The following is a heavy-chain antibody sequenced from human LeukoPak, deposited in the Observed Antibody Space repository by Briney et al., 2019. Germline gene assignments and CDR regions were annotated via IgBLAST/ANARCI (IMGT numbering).Heavy chain of an antibody. CDR2: INHSGST. CDR1: GGSFSGYY. J-gene: IGHJ4*02. V-gene: IGHV4-34*01. D-gene: IGHD6-13*01. Sequence: SETLSLTCAVYGGSFSGYYWSWIRQPPGKGLEWNGEINHSGSTNYNPSLKSRVTISVDTSKNQFSLKLSSVTAADTAVYYCARANTVYSSSGIDYWGQGTLVTVSS. CDR3: ARANTVYSSSGIDY.